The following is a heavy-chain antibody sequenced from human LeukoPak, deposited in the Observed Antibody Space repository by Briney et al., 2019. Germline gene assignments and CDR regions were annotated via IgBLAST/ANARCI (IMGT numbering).Heavy chain of an antibody. V-gene: IGHV3-30*02. CDR2: IRYDGSNK. D-gene: IGHD3-10*01. Sequence: GGSLRLSCGASGFTFSSYNMNWDRQAPGKGREGGAFIRYDGSNKYYADSVKGRFTSSRDNSKNTLYLQMNSLRAEDTAVYYCAKDQPYGSGSYPDYWGQGTLVTVSS. J-gene: IGHJ4*02. CDR3: AKDQPYGSGSYPDY. CDR1: GFTFSSYN.